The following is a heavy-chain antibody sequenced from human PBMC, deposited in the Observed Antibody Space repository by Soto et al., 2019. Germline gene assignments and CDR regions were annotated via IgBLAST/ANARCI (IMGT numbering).Heavy chain of an antibody. CDR2: ITWNSGTR. Sequence: SLRLSCAASGFTFDDYAMHWVGHAPGKGLEWVSGITWNSGTRCYADSVKGRFTISRDNAKNSLFLQMNSLRPEDTVLYYCAKVLGNSFYYYGMDVWGQGTTVTVSS. V-gene: IGHV3-9*01. D-gene: IGHD4-4*01. CDR1: GFTFDDYA. CDR3: AKVLGNSFYYYGMDV. J-gene: IGHJ6*02.